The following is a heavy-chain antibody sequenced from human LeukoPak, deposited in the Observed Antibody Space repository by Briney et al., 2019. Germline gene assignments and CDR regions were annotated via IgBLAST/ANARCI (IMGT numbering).Heavy chain of an antibody. V-gene: IGHV3-15*01. Sequence: GGSLRLSCAASGFTFSDAWMDWVRQAPGKGLEWVARIKSKSERGTTDYAAPVKGRFSISRDDSKNTLYLQMNSLKSEDTAVYYCGDSGSSPLTPYWGQGTLVTVSS. CDR2: IKSKSERGTT. D-gene: IGHD1-26*01. J-gene: IGHJ4*02. CDR1: GFTFSDAW. CDR3: GDSGSSPLTPY.